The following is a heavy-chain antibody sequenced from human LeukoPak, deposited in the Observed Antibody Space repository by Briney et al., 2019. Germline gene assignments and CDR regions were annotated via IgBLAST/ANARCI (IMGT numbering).Heavy chain of an antibody. D-gene: IGHD3-9*01. V-gene: IGHV4-39*07. Sequence: KSSETLSLTCTVSGGSISSSSYYWGWIRQPPGKGLEWIGSIYYSGSTYYNPSLKSRVTISVDTSKNQFSLKLSSVTAADTAVYYCASENYDILTGYYIWGQGTLVTVSS. CDR1: GGSISSSSYY. CDR2: IYYSGST. J-gene: IGHJ4*02. CDR3: ASENYDILTGYYI.